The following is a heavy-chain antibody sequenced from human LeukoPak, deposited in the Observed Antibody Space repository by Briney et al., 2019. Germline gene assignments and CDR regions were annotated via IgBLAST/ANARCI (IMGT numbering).Heavy chain of an antibody. D-gene: IGHD5-18*01. V-gene: IGHV3-30*18. Sequence: PGGSLRLSCAASGFTFSSYGMHWVRQAPGKGLEWVAVISYDGSNKYYADSVEGRFTISRDNSKNTLYLQMNSLRAEDTAVYYCAKVPRPYSYGYYFDYWGQGTLVTVSS. J-gene: IGHJ4*02. CDR3: AKVPRPYSYGYYFDY. CDR2: ISYDGSNK. CDR1: GFTFSSYG.